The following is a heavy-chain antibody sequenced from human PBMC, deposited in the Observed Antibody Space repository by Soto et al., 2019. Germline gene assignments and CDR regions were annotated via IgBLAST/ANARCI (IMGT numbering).Heavy chain of an antibody. CDR3: ARYSYGSFYFDY. CDR1: GGSVSSGSYY. J-gene: IGHJ4*02. Sequence: PSETLSLTCTVSGGSVSSGSYYWIWIRQPPWKGVGWIWYIYYSGRINYNPSLKSRVTISVDTSKNQFSLKLSSVTAADTAVYYCARYSYGSFYFDYWGQGTLVTVSS. D-gene: IGHD5-18*01. CDR2: IYYSGRI. V-gene: IGHV4-61*01.